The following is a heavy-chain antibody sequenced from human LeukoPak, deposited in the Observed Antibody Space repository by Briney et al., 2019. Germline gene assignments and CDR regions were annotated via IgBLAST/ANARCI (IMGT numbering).Heavy chain of an antibody. Sequence: PGGSLRLSCAASGFTFRNYWMGWVRQAPGKGVEWVANTKPDGTAEYYADSVRGRFTTSRDNANNFLYLQMNSLRGEDTAVYYCARDGGLHTNFDYWGQGTLVTVSS. CDR1: GFTFRNYW. CDR3: ARDGGLHTNFDY. CDR2: TKPDGTAE. D-gene: IGHD2-15*01. J-gene: IGHJ4*02. V-gene: IGHV3-7*01.